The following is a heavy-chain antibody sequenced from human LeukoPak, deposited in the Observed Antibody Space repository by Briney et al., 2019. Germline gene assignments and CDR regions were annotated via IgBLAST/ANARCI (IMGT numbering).Heavy chain of an antibody. V-gene: IGHV3-30-3*01. J-gene: IGHJ4*02. CDR3: ARDRSEGTAGVRGIFDY. CDR1: GFTFSSYD. D-gene: IGHD3-10*01. CDR2: ISYDGSNK. Sequence: RPGGSLRLSCAASGFTFSSYDMHWVRQAPGKGLEWVAVISYDGSNKYYADSVKGRFTISRDNSKNTLYLQMNSLRAEDTAVYYCARDRSEGTAGVRGIFDYWGQGTLVTVSS.